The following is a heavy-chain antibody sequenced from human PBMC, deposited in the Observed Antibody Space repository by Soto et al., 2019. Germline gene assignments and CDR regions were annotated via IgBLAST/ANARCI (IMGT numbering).Heavy chain of an antibody. Sequence: SGPTLVNPTQILTLTCTFSGFSLSTSGMCVSWIRQPPGKTLEWLALIDWDDDKYYSTSLKTRLTISKNISKNQVVLTMTNMDPVDTATYYCARIQYSGSYHPLDYWGQGTLVTVSS. CDR3: ARIQYSGSYHPLDY. CDR1: GFSLSTSGMC. V-gene: IGHV2-70*01. CDR2: IDWDDDK. J-gene: IGHJ4*02. D-gene: IGHD1-26*01.